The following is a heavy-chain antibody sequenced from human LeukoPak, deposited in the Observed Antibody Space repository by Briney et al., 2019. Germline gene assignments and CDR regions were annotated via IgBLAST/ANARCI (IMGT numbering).Heavy chain of an antibody. Sequence: PGGSLRLSCAASGFTFSSYWMSWVRQAPGKGLEWVANIKQDGSEKYYVDSVKGRFTISRDNAKNSLYLQMNSLRAEDTAVYYCARDPWLYCSSTSCYSGDAFDIWGQGTMVTVSS. D-gene: IGHD2-2*01. J-gene: IGHJ3*02. CDR2: IKQDGSEK. CDR1: GFTFSSYW. V-gene: IGHV3-7*01. CDR3: ARDPWLYCSSTSCYSGDAFDI.